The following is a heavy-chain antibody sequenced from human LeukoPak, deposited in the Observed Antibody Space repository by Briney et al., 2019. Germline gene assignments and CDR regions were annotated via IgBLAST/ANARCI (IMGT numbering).Heavy chain of an antibody. Sequence: GGSLRLSCAASGFTFNSYGMHWVRQAPGKGLEWVAFIRFDGSYKYYADSVKGRFTISRGNAKNSLYLQMNSLRAEDTAVYYCAELGITMIGGVWGKGTTVTISS. D-gene: IGHD3-10*02. V-gene: IGHV3-30*02. CDR1: GFTFNSYG. CDR2: IRFDGSYK. J-gene: IGHJ6*04. CDR3: AELGITMIGGV.